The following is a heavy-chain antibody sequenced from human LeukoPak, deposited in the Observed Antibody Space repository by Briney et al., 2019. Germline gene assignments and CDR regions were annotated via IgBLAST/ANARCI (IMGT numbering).Heavy chain of an antibody. D-gene: IGHD3-9*01. CDR2: IYGGDRT. V-gene: IGHV3-66*01. Sequence: GGSLRLSCAASGFTVSSNFMSWVRQAPGKGLEWVSVIYGGDRTYYADSVKGRFTISRDNAKNTLHLQMSSLTAEDTAVYYCAYFDWRLRFDYWGQGTLVTVSS. CDR3: AYFDWRLRFDY. J-gene: IGHJ4*02. CDR1: GFTVSSNF.